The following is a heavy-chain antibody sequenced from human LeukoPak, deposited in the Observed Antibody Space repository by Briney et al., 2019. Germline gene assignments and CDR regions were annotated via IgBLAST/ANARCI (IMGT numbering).Heavy chain of an antibody. CDR3: ARDYRSSWAYYYYYYMDV. CDR1: GFTFSSYW. Sequence: PGGSLRLSCAASGFTFSSYWMSWVRQAPGKGLEWVANIEQDGSEKYYVDSVKGRFTISRDNAKNSLYLQMNSLRAEDTAVYYCARDYRSSWAYYYYYYMDVWGKGTTVTVSS. CDR2: IEQDGSEK. V-gene: IGHV3-7*01. J-gene: IGHJ6*03. D-gene: IGHD6-13*01.